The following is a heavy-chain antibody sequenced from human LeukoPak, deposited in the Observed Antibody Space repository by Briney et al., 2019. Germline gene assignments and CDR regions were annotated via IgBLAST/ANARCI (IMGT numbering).Heavy chain of an antibody. Sequence: SETLSLTCAVYGGSFSGYYRSWIRQPPGKGLEWIGEINHSGSTNYNPSLKSRVTISVDTSKNQFSLKLSSVTAADTAVYYCAREPTSGREPTSGRPLDYWGQGTLVTVSS. J-gene: IGHJ4*02. CDR2: INHSGST. D-gene: IGHD5-12*01. CDR3: AREPTSGREPTSGRPLDY. CDR1: GGSFSGYY. V-gene: IGHV4-34*01.